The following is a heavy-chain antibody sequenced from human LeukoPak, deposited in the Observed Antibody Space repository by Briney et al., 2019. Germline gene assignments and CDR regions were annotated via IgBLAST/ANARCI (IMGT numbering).Heavy chain of an antibody. CDR1: GFTVNSNY. Sequence: GGSLRLSCAASGFTVNSNYMSWVRQAPGKGLEWVSVIYSGGSTYYADSVKGRFTISRDNSKNTLYLQMNSLRGEDTAVYYCAREGWLYFDSWGQGTLVTVSS. J-gene: IGHJ4*02. D-gene: IGHD6-19*01. CDR3: AREGWLYFDS. CDR2: IYSGGST. V-gene: IGHV3-66*01.